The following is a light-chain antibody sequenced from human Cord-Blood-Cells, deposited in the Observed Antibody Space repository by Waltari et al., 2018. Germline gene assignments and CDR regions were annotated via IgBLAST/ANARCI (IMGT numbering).Light chain of an antibody. CDR1: QSISSW. V-gene: IGKV1-5*03. CDR3: QQYNSYST. CDR2: KAS. J-gene: IGKJ1*01. Sequence: DIQMTQSPSTLSASVGDRVTSTCRASQSISSWLAWYQQKPGKAPNLLIYKASSLESGVPSRFSGSGSGTEFTLTISSLQPDDFATYYCQQYNSYSTFGQGTKVEIK.